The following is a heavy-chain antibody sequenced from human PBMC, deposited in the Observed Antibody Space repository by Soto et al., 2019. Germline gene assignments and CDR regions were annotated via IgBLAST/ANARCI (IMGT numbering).Heavy chain of an antibody. CDR2: ISSSSSTI. CDR3: ARYGIVGYVPTYYFDY. J-gene: IGHJ4*02. V-gene: IGHV3-48*01. CDR1: RYSCSRYS. Sequence: PVGSMTLSCAASRYSCSRYSMNWVRQAPGKGPEWVSYISSSSSTIYYADSVKGRFTISRDNAKNSLYLQMNSLRAEDTAVYYCARYGIVGYVPTYYFDYWGQGTLVTVS. D-gene: IGHD1-26*01.